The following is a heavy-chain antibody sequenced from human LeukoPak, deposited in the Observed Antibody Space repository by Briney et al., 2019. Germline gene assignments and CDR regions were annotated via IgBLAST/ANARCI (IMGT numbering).Heavy chain of an antibody. Sequence: ASVKVSCKVSGYTLTELSMHWVRQAPGKGLEWMGGFDPEDGETIYAQKFQGRVTMTEDTSTDTAYMELRSLRSDDTAVYYCARDPDGYSYASPIDYWGQGTLVTVSS. J-gene: IGHJ4*02. D-gene: IGHD5-18*01. V-gene: IGHV1-24*01. CDR3: ARDPDGYSYASPIDY. CDR1: GYTLTELS. CDR2: FDPEDGET.